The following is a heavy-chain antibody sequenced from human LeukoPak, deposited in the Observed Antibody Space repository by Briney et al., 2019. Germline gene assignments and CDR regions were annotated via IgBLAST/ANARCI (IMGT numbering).Heavy chain of an antibody. CDR1: GFTFDGYA. CDR2: ISWNSGSI. Sequence: PGGSLRLSCAASGFTFDGYAMHWVRQAPGKGLEWVSGISWNSGSIGYADSVKGRFTISRDNAKNSLYLQMNSLRAEDTALYYCAKGGVGATPDYYYGMDVWGQGTTVTVSS. CDR3: AKGGVGATPDYYYGMDV. V-gene: IGHV3-9*01. J-gene: IGHJ6*02. D-gene: IGHD1-26*01.